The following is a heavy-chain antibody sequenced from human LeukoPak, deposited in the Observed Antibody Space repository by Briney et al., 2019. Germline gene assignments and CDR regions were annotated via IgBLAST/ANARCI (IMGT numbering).Heavy chain of an antibody. V-gene: IGHV3-7*01. CDR3: AKGIPSSYYDSSGPFDY. CDR1: GFIFSGYW. Sequence: PGGSLRLSCAASGFIFSGYWMTWVRQAPGKGLEWVANIEEDGSEKYYVDSVKGRFTISRDNAKNSLYLQMNSLRAEDTAVYYCAKGIPSSYYDSSGPFDYWGQGTLVTVSS. D-gene: IGHD3-22*01. J-gene: IGHJ4*02. CDR2: IEEDGSEK.